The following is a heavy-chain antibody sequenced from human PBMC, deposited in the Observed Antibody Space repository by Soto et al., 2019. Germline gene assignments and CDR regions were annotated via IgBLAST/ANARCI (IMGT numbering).Heavy chain of an antibody. CDR2: INPNSGGT. CDR1: GYTFTGYY. D-gene: IGHD1-26*01. J-gene: IGHJ6*04. V-gene: IGHV1-2*04. Sequence: GASVKVSCKASGYTFTGYYMHWVRQAPGQGLEWMGWINPNSGGTNYAQKFQGWVTMTRDTSISTAYMELSRLRSDDTAVYYCAREGLVGNSWHYYYYGMDGWGKGTTVTVAS. CDR3: AREGLVGNSWHYYYYGMDG.